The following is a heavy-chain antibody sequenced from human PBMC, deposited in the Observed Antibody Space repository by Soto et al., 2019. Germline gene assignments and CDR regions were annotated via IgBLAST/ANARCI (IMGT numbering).Heavy chain of an antibody. CDR2: IYYSGST. J-gene: IGHJ4*02. D-gene: IGHD3-22*01. CDR1: GGSISTSSYY. Sequence: QLQLQESGPGLVKPSETPSLTCTVSGGSISTSSYYWGWIRQPPGKGLEWIGSIYYSGSTYYNPSLKSRVTISVDTSENQFSLKLSSVTAADTAVYYCARDYDSSGDYWGQGTLVTVSS. V-gene: IGHV4-39*01. CDR3: ARDYDSSGDY.